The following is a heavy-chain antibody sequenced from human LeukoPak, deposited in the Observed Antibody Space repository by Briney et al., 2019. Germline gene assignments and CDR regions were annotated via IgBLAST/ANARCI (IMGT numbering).Heavy chain of an antibody. J-gene: IGHJ4*02. V-gene: IGHV4-30-4*01. D-gene: IGHD2-15*01. Sequence: SQTPSLTCTVSGGSINSGDYYWTWIRQPPGKGLEWIGYIYYSGTAYCNPSLKSRVTMSVDTPKNQFSLKLSSVTAADTAVYYCARWFCSGGNCYGEIDYWGQGTLVTVSS. CDR2: IYYSGTA. CDR1: GGSINSGDYY. CDR3: ARWFCSGGNCYGEIDY.